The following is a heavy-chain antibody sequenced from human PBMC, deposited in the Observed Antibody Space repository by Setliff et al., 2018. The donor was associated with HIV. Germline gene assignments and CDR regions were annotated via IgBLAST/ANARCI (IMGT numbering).Heavy chain of an antibody. Sequence: SVKVSCKTSGGTFSSYGISWVRQAPGQGLEWMGGIIPMFGTGFYAQKFQGRVTITTDESSTTAYMELTSLTSEDTGVYYCARGDFGGNLWYFDYWGQGTLVTVSS. D-gene: IGHD4-17*01. J-gene: IGHJ4*02. CDR2: IIPMFGTG. CDR3: ARGDFGGNLWYFDY. CDR1: GGTFSSYG. V-gene: IGHV1-69*05.